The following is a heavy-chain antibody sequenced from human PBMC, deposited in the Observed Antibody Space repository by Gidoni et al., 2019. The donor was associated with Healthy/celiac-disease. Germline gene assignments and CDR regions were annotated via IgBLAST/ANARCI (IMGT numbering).Heavy chain of an antibody. J-gene: IGHJ6*02. CDR2: INPNSGGT. V-gene: IGHV1-2*04. Sequence: QVQLVQSGAEVKKPGASVKVSCKASGYTFTGYYLHWVRQAPGQGLEWMGWINPNSGGTNYAQKFQGWVTMTRDTSISTAYMELSRLRSDDTAVYYCARGLIVGATVVYYYGMDVWGQGTTVTVSS. D-gene: IGHD1-26*01. CDR3: ARGLIVGATVVYYYGMDV. CDR1: GYTFTGYY.